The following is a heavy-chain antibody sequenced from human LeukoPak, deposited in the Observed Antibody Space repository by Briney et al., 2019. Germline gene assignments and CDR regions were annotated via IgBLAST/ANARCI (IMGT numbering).Heavy chain of an antibody. J-gene: IGHJ6*04. CDR2: ITRDGSST. CDR3: ARDPGYESWSPFWGGMDV. D-gene: IGHD3-16*01. Sequence: GGSLRLSCAASGFTFSSSWMHWVRQAPGKGLVWVSRITRDGSSTTYADSVKGRFTTSRDYAKNTLYLQMDSLRDDDTAVYYCARDPGYESWSPFWGGMDVWGNGTTVIVSS. V-gene: IGHV3-74*01. CDR1: GFTFSSSW.